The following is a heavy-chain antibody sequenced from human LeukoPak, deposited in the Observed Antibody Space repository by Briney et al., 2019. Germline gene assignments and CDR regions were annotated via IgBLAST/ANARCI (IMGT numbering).Heavy chain of an antibody. CDR3: ARHGLRITHPGMDV. CDR2: INPGDSDT. Sequence: GESLKSSCKGSAYSFTSYCIGWVRQMPGKGLEWMGIINPGDSDTRYSPSFQGQVTISSDKSISTAYLQWSSLKASDTAMYYCARHGLRITHPGMDVWGQGTTVTVSS. J-gene: IGHJ6*02. CDR1: AYSFTSYC. V-gene: IGHV5-51*01. D-gene: IGHD3-10*01.